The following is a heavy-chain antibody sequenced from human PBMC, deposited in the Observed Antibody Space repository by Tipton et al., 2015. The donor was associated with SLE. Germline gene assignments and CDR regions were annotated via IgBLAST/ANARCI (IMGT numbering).Heavy chain of an antibody. J-gene: IGHJ2*01. D-gene: IGHD4-17*01. Sequence: LRLSCAVYGGSFSGYYWSWIRQPPGKGLEWIGEINHSGSTNYNPSLKSRVTISVDTSKNQFPLKLSSVTAADTAVYYCARGGTTVTAKVGLAYWYFDLWGRGTLVTVSS. V-gene: IGHV4-34*01. CDR2: INHSGST. CDR3: ARGGTTVTAKVGLAYWYFDL. CDR1: GGSFSGYY.